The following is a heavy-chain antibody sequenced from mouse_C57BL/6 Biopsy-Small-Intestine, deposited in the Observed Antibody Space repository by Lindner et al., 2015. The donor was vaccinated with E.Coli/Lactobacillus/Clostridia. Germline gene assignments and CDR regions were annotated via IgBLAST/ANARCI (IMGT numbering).Heavy chain of an antibody. J-gene: IGHJ4*01. CDR1: DYAFSSSW. V-gene: IGHV1-82*01. CDR3: ARFGYGAMDY. D-gene: IGHD1-1*01. CDR2: IYPGNGDT. Sequence: VQLQESGPELVKPGASVKISCKASDYAFSSSWMNWVKQRPGKGLEWIGRIYPGNGDTNYNGKFRGKATLTADKSSSTAYMQLSSLTSEDSAVYFCARFGYGAMDYWGQGTSVTVSS.